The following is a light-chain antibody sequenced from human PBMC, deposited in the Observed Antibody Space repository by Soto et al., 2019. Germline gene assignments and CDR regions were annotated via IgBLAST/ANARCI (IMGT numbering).Light chain of an antibody. CDR1: QSIIVW. V-gene: IGKV1-5*03. J-gene: IGKJ2*01. Sequence: DIQMTQSPSALFASVGDRVNITCRASQSIIVWLAWFQQKPGKAPKLLIFEASSLESGAPSRFSGSGAGTEFTLTISSLQPDDIATYYCQQYDTYPYTFGQGTKLEIK. CDR2: EAS. CDR3: QQYDTYPYT.